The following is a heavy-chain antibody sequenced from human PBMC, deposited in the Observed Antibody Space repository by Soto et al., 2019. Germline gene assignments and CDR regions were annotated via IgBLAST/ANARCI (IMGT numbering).Heavy chain of an antibody. CDR3: ARAHSGDYSYGMDV. V-gene: IGHV4-30-2*01. D-gene: IGHD4-17*01. Sequence: QLQLQESGSGLVKPSQTLSLTCAVSGGSISSGGYSWSWIRQPPGKGLEWIGYIYHSGYTYCNPARKSRVTISVDRSKNQFSLELSSVSAAVRAVYYCARAHSGDYSYGMDVWGQGTTVTVSS. CDR1: GGSISSGGYS. CDR2: IYHSGYT. J-gene: IGHJ6*02.